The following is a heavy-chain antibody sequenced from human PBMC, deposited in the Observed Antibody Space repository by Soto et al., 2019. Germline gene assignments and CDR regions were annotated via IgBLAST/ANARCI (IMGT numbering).Heavy chain of an antibody. CDR2: IIPIFGTA. D-gene: IGHD2-15*01. V-gene: IGHV1-69*12. CDR3: ARNVVVVAAWDDAFDI. J-gene: IGHJ3*02. CDR1: RGTFSSYA. Sequence: QVQLVQSGAEVKKPGSSVKVSCKASRGTFSSYAISWVRQAPGQGLEWMGGIIPIFGTANYAQKFQGRVTITADESTSTAYMELSSLRSEDTAVYYCARNVVVVAAWDDAFDIWGQGTMVTVSS.